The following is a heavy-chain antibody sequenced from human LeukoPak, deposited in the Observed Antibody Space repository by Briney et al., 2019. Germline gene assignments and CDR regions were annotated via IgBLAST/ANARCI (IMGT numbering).Heavy chain of an antibody. Sequence: GGSLRLSCAASGFTFSSYAMHWVRQAPGKGLEWVAVISYDGSNKYYADSVKGRSTISRDNSKNTLYLQMNSLRAEDTAVYYCARDFMVVTAYAFDIWGQGTMVTVSS. J-gene: IGHJ3*02. V-gene: IGHV3-30-3*01. D-gene: IGHD2-21*02. CDR2: ISYDGSNK. CDR1: GFTFSSYA. CDR3: ARDFMVVTAYAFDI.